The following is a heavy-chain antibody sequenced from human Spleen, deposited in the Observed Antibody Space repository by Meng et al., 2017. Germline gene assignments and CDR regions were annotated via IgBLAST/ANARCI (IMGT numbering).Heavy chain of an antibody. Sequence: SVKVSCKASGYTFTSYAISWVRQAPGQGLEWMGGIIPIFGTANYAQQLQGRVTFTADESTSTAYMELSSLRSEDTAVYYCARDQGGDSSGYYYVDYYYYGMDVWGQGTTVTVSS. D-gene: IGHD3-22*01. CDR2: IIPIFGTA. J-gene: IGHJ6*02. CDR1: GYTFTSYA. V-gene: IGHV1-69*13. CDR3: ARDQGGDSSGYYYVDYYYYGMDV.